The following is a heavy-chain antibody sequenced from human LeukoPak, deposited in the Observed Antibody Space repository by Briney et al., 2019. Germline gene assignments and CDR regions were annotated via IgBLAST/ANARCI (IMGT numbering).Heavy chain of an antibody. V-gene: IGHV3-23*01. CDR3: ARPYYYGSGSYDAFDI. CDR2: ISGSGGST. D-gene: IGHD3-10*01. CDR1: GFTFSSYA. Sequence: QPGGSLRLSCAASGFTFSSYAMSWVRQAPGKGLEWVSAISGSGGSTYYADSVKGRFTISRDNSKNTLYLQMNSLRAEDTAVYYCARPYYYGSGSYDAFDIWGQGTMVTVSS. J-gene: IGHJ3*02.